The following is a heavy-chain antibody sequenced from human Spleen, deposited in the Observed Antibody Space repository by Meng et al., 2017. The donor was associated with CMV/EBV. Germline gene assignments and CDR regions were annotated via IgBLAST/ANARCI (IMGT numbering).Heavy chain of an antibody. V-gene: IGHV4-34*01. CDR2: INHSGST. J-gene: IGHJ4*02. Sequence: SQTLSLTCAVSGGSFSGYYWSWIRQPPGKGLEWIGEINHSGSTNYNPSLKSRVTISVDTSKNQFSLKLSSVTAADTAVYYCARGLRRYSGSYTDDYWGQGTLVTVSS. CDR3: ARGLRRYSGSYTDDY. CDR1: GGSFSGYY. D-gene: IGHD1-26*01.